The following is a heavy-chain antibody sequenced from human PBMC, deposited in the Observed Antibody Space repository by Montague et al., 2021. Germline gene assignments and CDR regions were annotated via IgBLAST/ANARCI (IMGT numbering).Heavy chain of an antibody. D-gene: IGHD3-10*01. CDR3: ARAEDYYGSGSYLGFDY. CDR2: IFYSGNT. CDR1: GGSISSGGYY. V-gene: IGHV4-31*03. Sequence: TLSLTCTVSGGSISSGGYYWSWIRQLPGKGLEWIGYIFYSGNTYYNPSLKSRVTISVDTSESQFSLKLSSVTAADTAVYYCARAEDYYGSGSYLGFDYWGQGTLVTVSS. J-gene: IGHJ4*02.